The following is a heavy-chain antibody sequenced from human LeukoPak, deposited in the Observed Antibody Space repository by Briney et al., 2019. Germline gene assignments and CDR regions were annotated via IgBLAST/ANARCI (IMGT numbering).Heavy chain of an antibody. CDR1: GGSISSGSYY. D-gene: IGHD6-19*01. Sequence: PSETLSLTCTVSGGSISSGSYYWSWIRQPAGKGLEWIGRIYTSGSTNYNPSLKSRVTISVDTSKNQFSLKLSSVTAADTAVYYCARDKASSAGYYYYGMDVWGQETTITVSS. J-gene: IGHJ6*02. CDR2: IYTSGST. CDR3: ARDKASSAGYYYYGMDV. V-gene: IGHV4-61*02.